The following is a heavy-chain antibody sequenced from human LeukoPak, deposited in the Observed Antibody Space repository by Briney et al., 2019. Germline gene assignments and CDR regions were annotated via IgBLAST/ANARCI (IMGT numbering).Heavy chain of an antibody. D-gene: IGHD2-15*01. V-gene: IGHV3-23*01. CDR3: AKGHCSGGSCYWAGDY. CDR1: GFTFSSYA. J-gene: IGHJ4*02. CDR2: ISGSGGST. Sequence: GGSLRLSCAASGFTFSSYAMSWVRQAPGKGLEWVSAISGSGGSTYYADSVKGRFTISRDNSKNTLYLQMNSLRAEDTAVYYGAKGHCSGGSCYWAGDYWGQGTLVTVSS.